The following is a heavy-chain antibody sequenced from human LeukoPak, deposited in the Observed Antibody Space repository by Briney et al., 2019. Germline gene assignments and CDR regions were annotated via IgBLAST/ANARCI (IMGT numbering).Heavy chain of an antibody. CDR2: ISYDGSNK. V-gene: IGHV3-30-3*01. CDR1: GFTFSSYA. CDR3: ARDRGQLVPLDY. Sequence: GGSLRLSCAASGFTFSSYAMHWVRQAPGKGLEWVAVISYDGSNKYYADSVKGRFTISRDNSKNTLYLQMNSLRAEDTAVYYCARDRGQLVPLDYWGQGTLVTVSS. J-gene: IGHJ4*02. D-gene: IGHD6-13*01.